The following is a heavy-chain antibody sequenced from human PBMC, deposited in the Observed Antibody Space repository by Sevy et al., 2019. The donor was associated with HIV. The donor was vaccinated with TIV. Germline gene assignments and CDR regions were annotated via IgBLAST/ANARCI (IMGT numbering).Heavy chain of an antibody. D-gene: IGHD2-21*02. CDR2: ISSSGSSI. CDR3: ARASSPYCGGDCLYAFNI. Sequence: GGYLRLSCAASGFTFSSFSMNWVRQAPGKTLEWISYISSSGSSIYYADSVKGRFSISRDNAKRSLYLQMNSLRDEDTAVYYCARASSPYCGGDCLYAFNIWGQGTMVTVSS. J-gene: IGHJ3*02. CDR1: GFTFSSFS. V-gene: IGHV3-48*02.